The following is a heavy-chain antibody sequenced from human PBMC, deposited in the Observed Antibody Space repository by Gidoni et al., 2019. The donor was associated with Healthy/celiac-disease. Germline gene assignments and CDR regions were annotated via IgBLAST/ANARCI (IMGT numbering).Heavy chain of an antibody. V-gene: IGHV3-15*01. Sequence: EVQLVESGGGLVKPGGSLRLSCAASGFTCSNAWMSWVRQAPGKGLEWVGRIKSKTDGGTTDYAAPVKGRFTISRDDSKNTLYLQMNSLKTEDTAVYYCTTDIGDSSSWYAGDYWGQGTLVTVSS. CDR1: GFTCSNAW. CDR2: IKSKTDGGTT. CDR3: TTDIGDSSSWYAGDY. J-gene: IGHJ4*02. D-gene: IGHD6-13*01.